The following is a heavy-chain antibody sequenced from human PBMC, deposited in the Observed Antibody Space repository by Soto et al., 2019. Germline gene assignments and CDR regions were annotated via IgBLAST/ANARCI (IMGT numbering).Heavy chain of an antibody. D-gene: IGHD3-9*01. V-gene: IGHV1-3*01. CDR1: GYIFSTYT. Sequence: ASVKVSCKASGYIFSTYTMHWVRQAPGRRLEWMGWINAANGNTKYSQNFQGRVTISRDTYASTAYLELSSLRSEATAVYYCAQVSLETTGYADYWG. CDR3: AQVSLETTGYADY. CDR2: INAANGNT. J-gene: IGHJ4*01.